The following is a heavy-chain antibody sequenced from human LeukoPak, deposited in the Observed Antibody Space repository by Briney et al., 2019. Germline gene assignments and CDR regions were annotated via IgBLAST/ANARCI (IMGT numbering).Heavy chain of an antibody. CDR1: GFTFSSYW. J-gene: IGHJ4*02. D-gene: IGHD3-10*01. CDR2: IKQDGSEK. V-gene: IGHV3-7*01. CDR3: ARVDRLLWFGGLYYFDY. Sequence: PGGSLRLSCAASGFTFSSYWMSWVRQAPGKGLEWVANIKQDGSEKYYVDSVKGRFTISRDNAKNSLYLQMNSLRAEDTAVYYCARVDRLLWFGGLYYFDYWGQGTLVTVSS.